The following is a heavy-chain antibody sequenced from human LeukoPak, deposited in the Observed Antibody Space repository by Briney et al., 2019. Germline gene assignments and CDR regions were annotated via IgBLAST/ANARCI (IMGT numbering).Heavy chain of an antibody. V-gene: IGHV3-23*01. CDR1: GFTFSTYA. D-gene: IGHD6-19*01. CDR2: ISGSGGDT. CDR3: AKDKGVGNGWYNSAFDI. J-gene: IGHJ3*02. Sequence: GGSLRLSCGASGFTFSTYAMSWVRQAPGKGLEWVSGISGSGGDTYYADSVKGRFTISRDNSKNTLYLQMNSLRAEDTAVYYCAKDKGVGNGWYNSAFDIWGQGTMVTVSS.